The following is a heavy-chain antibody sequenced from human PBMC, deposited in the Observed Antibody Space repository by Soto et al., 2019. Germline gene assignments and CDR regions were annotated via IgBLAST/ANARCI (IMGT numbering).Heavy chain of an antibody. J-gene: IGHJ6*03. CDR1: GGSISSYY. V-gene: IGHV4-59*08. Sequence: SETLSLTCTVSGGSISSYYWSWIRQPPGKGLEWIGYIYYSGSTNYNPSLKSRVTISVDTSKNQFSLKLSSVTAADTAVYYCARHNHGSGGCYYYMDVWGKGTTVTVSS. CDR2: IYYSGST. D-gene: IGHD3-10*01. CDR3: ARHNHGSGGCYYYMDV.